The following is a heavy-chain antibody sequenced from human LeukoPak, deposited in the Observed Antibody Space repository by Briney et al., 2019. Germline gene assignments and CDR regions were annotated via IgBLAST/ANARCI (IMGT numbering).Heavy chain of an antibody. CDR2: ISYDGSNK. CDR1: GFTFSSYA. Sequence: GGSLRLSCAASGFTFSSYAMHWVRQAPGKGLEWVAVISYDGSNKYYADSVKGRFTISRDNSKNTLYLQMNSLRAEDTAVYYCARGGSYQENDYWGQGTLVTVSS. V-gene: IGHV3-30*04. J-gene: IGHJ4*02. D-gene: IGHD1-26*01. CDR3: ARGGSYQENDY.